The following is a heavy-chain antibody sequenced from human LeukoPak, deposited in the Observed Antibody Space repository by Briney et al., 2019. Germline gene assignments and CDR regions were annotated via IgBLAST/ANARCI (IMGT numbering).Heavy chain of an antibody. CDR2: MSYSGST. Sequence: SETLSLTCTVSGGYISSSSYFWAWIRQPPGKGPECIGSMSYSGSTYYNPSLKSRVTISVGTSKNQFSLKLTSVTAADTAVYYCARHLRSVYDPRAFDYWGQGTLVTVSS. CDR3: ARHLRSVYDPRAFDY. CDR1: GGYISSSSYF. V-gene: IGHV4-39*01. J-gene: IGHJ4*02. D-gene: IGHD5/OR15-5a*01.